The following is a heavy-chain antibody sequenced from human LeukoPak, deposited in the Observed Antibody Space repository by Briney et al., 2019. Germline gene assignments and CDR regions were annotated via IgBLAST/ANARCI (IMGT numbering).Heavy chain of an antibody. Sequence: SETLSLTCTVSGGSLSRYYWSWIRQPAGKGLEWIGRIYTSGSTNYNPSLKSRVTMSVDTSKNQFSLKLSSVTAADTAVYYCARYSSSGGSGYWGQGTLVTVSS. CDR1: GGSLSRYY. CDR3: ARYSSSGGSGY. CDR2: IYTSGST. D-gene: IGHD6-13*01. V-gene: IGHV4-4*07. J-gene: IGHJ4*02.